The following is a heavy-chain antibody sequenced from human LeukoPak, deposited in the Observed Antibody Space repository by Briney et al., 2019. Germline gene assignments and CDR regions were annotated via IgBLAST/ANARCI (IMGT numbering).Heavy chain of an antibody. Sequence: GGSLRLSCAASGFTFDDYAMHWVRQAPGKGLEWVSGISWNSGSIGYADSVKGRFTISRDNSKNTLYLQMSSLRAEDTAVYYCARGMISAFDIWGQGTMVTVSS. J-gene: IGHJ3*02. D-gene: IGHD3/OR15-3a*01. CDR3: ARGMISAFDI. CDR1: GFTFDDYA. V-gene: IGHV3-9*01. CDR2: ISWNSGSI.